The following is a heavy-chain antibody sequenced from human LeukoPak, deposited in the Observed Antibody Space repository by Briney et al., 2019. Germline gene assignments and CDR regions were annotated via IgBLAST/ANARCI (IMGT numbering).Heavy chain of an antibody. Sequence: GGSLRLSCAASGFTFSSYGMQWVRQAPGKGLDWVAGIWYDGSNKNYADSVKGRFTISRDNSKNTLFLQMNSLRAEDTAVYYCGRVYCGGNCYSPLLPDYWGQGTLVTVSA. CDR3: GRVYCGGNCYSPLLPDY. J-gene: IGHJ4*02. D-gene: IGHD2-21*02. CDR2: IWYDGSNK. CDR1: GFTFSSYG. V-gene: IGHV3-33*01.